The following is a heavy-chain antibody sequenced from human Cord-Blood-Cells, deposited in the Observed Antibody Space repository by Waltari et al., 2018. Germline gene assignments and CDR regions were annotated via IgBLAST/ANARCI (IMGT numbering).Heavy chain of an antibody. Sequence: EVQLVESGGGLVKPGGSLRLSCAASGFTFSNAWMSWVRQAPGKGLEWVGRIKSKTDGGKTDYAAPVKGRFTISRDDSKNTLYLQMNSLKTEDTAVYYCTTDLNHDYWGQGTLVTVSS. CDR2: IKSKTDGGKT. D-gene: IGHD3-9*01. CDR1: GFTFSNAW. J-gene: IGHJ4*02. V-gene: IGHV3-15*01. CDR3: TTDLNHDY.